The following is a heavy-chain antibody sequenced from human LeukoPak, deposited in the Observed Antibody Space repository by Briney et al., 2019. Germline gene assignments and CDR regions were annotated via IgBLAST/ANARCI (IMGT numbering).Heavy chain of an antibody. Sequence: PGGSLRLSCGASGFTFSSYWMSWVRQAPGKGLEWVANIKKEGSEKYYVDSVKGRFTISRDNAKNSLYLEMNSLRAEDTALYYCARDRDNVAGTRGYFDYWGQGALVTVSS. V-gene: IGHV3-7*01. CDR3: ARDRDNVAGTRGYFDY. CDR1: GFTFSSYW. J-gene: IGHJ4*02. CDR2: IKKEGSEK. D-gene: IGHD6-19*01.